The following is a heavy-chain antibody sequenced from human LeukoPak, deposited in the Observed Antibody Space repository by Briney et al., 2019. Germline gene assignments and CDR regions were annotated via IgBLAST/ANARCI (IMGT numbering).Heavy chain of an antibody. J-gene: IGHJ4*02. CDR3: ARDRVTKQAPPGY. D-gene: IGHD2-8*01. CDR2: VWFDGTNK. CDR1: GFAFTNYG. Sequence: GGSLRLSCAASGFAFTNYGMHWVRQAPGKGLEWVAVVWFDGTNKYYADSVKGRFTISRDNSKNTVYLQMNSLRADDTAVYYCARDRVTKQAPPGYWGQGTLVTVFS. V-gene: IGHV3-33*01.